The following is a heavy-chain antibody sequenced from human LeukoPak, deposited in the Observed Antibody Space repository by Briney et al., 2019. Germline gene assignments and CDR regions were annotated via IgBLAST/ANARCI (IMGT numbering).Heavy chain of an antibody. CDR2: IRYDGSNK. CDR3: ARDPQLRASPEDY. V-gene: IGHV3-30*02. Sequence: GGSLRLSCAASGFTFSSYGMHWVRQAPGKGLEWVAFIRYDGSNKYYADSVKGRFTISRDNSKNTLYLQMNSLRAEDTAVYYCARDPQLRASPEDYWGQGTLVTVSS. D-gene: IGHD2-2*01. J-gene: IGHJ4*02. CDR1: GFTFSSYG.